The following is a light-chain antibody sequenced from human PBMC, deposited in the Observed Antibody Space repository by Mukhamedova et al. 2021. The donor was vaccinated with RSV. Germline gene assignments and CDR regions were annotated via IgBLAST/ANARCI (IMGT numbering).Light chain of an antibody. V-gene: IGKV1-5*03. CDR3: QHYNTYLFS. Sequence: WYQRRVHGKAPKLLIYEASNLESGVPSRFSGSGFGTEFTLTISSLQTDDFATYYCQHYNTYLFSFGPGTKVEIK. J-gene: IGKJ3*01. CDR2: EAS.